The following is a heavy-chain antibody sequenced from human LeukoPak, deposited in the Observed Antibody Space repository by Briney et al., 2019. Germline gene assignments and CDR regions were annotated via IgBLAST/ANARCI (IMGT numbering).Heavy chain of an antibody. V-gene: IGHV1-2*02. CDR3: ARDRLAMVRGVSLRYYFDY. CDR1: GYTFTGYY. J-gene: IGHJ4*02. D-gene: IGHD3-10*01. CDR2: INPNSGGT. Sequence: ASVKVSCKASGYTFTGYYMHWVRQAPGQGLEWMGWINPNSGGTNYAQKFQGRVTMTRDTSISTAYMELSRLRSDDTAVYYCARDRLAMVRGVSLRYYFDYWGQGTLVTVSS.